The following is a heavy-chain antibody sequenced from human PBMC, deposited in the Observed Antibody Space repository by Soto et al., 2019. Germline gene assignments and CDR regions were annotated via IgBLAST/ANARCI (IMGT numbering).Heavy chain of an antibody. CDR3: AKDQGLWFGELLAIDY. J-gene: IGHJ4*01. D-gene: IGHD3-10*01. V-gene: IGHV3-23*01. CDR2: FSGRGGAT. CDR1: GFTFRDYG. Sequence: GSLRLSCAASGFTFRDYGMSWVRQAPGKGLEWVATFSGRGGATSYADSVKGRFIISRDNSANTLDLQMNFLTVEDTALYYCAKDQGLWFGELLAIDYWGHGTQVTVSS.